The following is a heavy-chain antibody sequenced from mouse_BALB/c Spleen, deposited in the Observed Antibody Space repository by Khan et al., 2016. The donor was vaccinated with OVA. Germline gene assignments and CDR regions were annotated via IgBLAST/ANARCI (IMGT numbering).Heavy chain of an antibody. CDR2: IFPGSGDT. V-gene: IGHV1-77*01. Sequence: QVQLQQSGPELVKPGSSMKMSCKASGYTFTDYVLNWVRQRTGQGLEWIGQIFPGSGDTYYNEKFKDRATVISDKSSNTVYMQLGSLTSEDSAVYFCARSGYGSLVYWGQGTTLTVSS. D-gene: IGHD1-1*01. CDR1: GYTFTDYV. CDR3: ARSGYGSLVY. J-gene: IGHJ2*01.